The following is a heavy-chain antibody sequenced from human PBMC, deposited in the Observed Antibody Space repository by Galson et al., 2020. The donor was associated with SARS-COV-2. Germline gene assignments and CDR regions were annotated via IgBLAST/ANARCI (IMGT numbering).Heavy chain of an antibody. CDR2: IWYDGSNK. CDR3: ERTLVYYYIDV. Sequence: GEYLKISCAASGFTLSSYGMHWVRQAPGKGLEWVAVIWYDGSNKYYADSVKGRFTISRDNSKKTLSLQMNSLRAEDTAVYYCERTLVYYYIDVWGKGTTVTISS. CDR1: GFTLSSYG. J-gene: IGHJ6*03. D-gene: IGHD6-13*01. V-gene: IGHV3-33*01.